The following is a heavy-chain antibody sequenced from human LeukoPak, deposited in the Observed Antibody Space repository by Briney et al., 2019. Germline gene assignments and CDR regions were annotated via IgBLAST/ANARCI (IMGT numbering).Heavy chain of an antibody. CDR3: AKRGVVIRVILVGFHKEAYYFDS. V-gene: IGHV3-7*03. J-gene: IGHJ4*02. CDR1: GFTFSSYT. D-gene: IGHD3-22*01. Sequence: GGSLRLSCAASGFTFSSYTMNWVRQAPGKGLEWVANINQDGSEKNYVNSVKGRFTISRDNAKNTLYLQMNSLRAEDTAVYFCAKRGVVIRVILVGFHKEAYYFDSWGQGALVTVSS. CDR2: INQDGSEK.